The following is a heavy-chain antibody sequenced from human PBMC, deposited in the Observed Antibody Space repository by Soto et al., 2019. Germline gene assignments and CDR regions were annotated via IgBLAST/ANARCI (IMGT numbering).Heavy chain of an antibody. CDR3: ARSPDSGDYVDY. CDR2: IYFSGTT. CDR1: GGSVSSDGYY. D-gene: IGHD4-17*01. J-gene: IGHJ4*02. Sequence: QVQLQESGPRLVQPSETLSLTCSVSGGSVSSDGYYWSWIRQPPGAGLEGIGYIYFSGTTNYNPSLESRVTILVDSSKNQFSLKLSSVTAADTAVYYCARSPDSGDYVDYWGQGTLVAVSS. V-gene: IGHV4-61*08.